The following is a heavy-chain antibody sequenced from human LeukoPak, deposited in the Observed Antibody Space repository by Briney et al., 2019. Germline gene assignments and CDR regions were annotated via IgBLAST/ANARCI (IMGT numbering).Heavy chain of an antibody. J-gene: IGHJ4*02. CDR3: AKASSSYSSSWSDY. D-gene: IGHD6-13*01. V-gene: IGHV3-23*01. CDR1: GFTFSTYA. CDR2: ISGSGGST. Sequence: GGSLRLSCAAPGFTFSTYAMSWVPPAPGDGLGGGSLISGSGGSTYYADSVKGRFTISRDNSKNTLFLQMNSLSAEDTALYYCAKASSSYSSSWSDYWGQGTLVTVSS.